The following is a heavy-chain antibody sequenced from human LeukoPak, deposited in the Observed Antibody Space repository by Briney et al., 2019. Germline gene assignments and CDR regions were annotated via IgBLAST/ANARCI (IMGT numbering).Heavy chain of an antibody. CDR1: GGSISSSSYY. CDR3: ARVRKVDTAIDY. Sequence: SETLSLTCTVSGGSISSSSYYWGWIRQPPGKGLEWIGRIYYSGSTYYTPSLKSRVTISEDTSKNQFSLKLSSVTAADTAVYYCARVRKVDTAIDYWGQGTLVTVSS. CDR2: IYYSGST. V-gene: IGHV4-39*07. D-gene: IGHD5-18*01. J-gene: IGHJ4*02.